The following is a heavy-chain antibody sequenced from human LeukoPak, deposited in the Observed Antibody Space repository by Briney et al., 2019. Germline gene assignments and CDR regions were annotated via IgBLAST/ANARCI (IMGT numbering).Heavy chain of an antibody. Sequence: GGSLRLSCAASGFTFDDYYMSWIRLAPGEGLDWVSYISNGGGHISYADSVKGRFTISRDNTKNSLYLHMDSLRADDTAVYYCARGFSSYPAEWGQGTLVTISS. CDR3: ARGFSSYPAE. V-gene: IGHV3-11*01. CDR2: ISNGGGHI. D-gene: IGHD3-16*02. CDR1: GFTFDDYY. J-gene: IGHJ4*02.